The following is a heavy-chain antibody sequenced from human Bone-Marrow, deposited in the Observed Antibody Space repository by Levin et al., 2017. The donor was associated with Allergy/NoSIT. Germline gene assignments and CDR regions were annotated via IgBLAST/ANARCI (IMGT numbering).Heavy chain of an antibody. V-gene: IGHV4-34*01. D-gene: IGHD3-3*01. CDR2: MSHSGST. J-gene: IGHJ5*02. Sequence: PSETLSLTCAVYGGSFSGYFWTWIRQPPGKGLEWIGEMSHSGSTNYNPSLRSRVTISLDTSKNQFSLKLNSLPAADTATYYCATRIGSYYDVWSGYFGGWFDPWGQGTLVTVSS. CDR1: GGSFSGYF. CDR3: ATRIGSYYDVWSGYFGGWFDP.